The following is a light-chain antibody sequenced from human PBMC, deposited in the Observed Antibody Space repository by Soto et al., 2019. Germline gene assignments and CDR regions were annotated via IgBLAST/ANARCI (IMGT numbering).Light chain of an antibody. V-gene: IGKV3-20*01. CDR1: QSVSSSY. Sequence: EIVLTQSPGTLSLSPGERATLSCRASQSVSSSYLAWYQQKPGQAPRLLIYGASSRATGIPDRFSGSGSGTDFTLTISRLEPEDFAVYYCQQYGSSHMYTFGQVTKLEIK. CDR3: QQYGSSHMYT. CDR2: GAS. J-gene: IGKJ2*01.